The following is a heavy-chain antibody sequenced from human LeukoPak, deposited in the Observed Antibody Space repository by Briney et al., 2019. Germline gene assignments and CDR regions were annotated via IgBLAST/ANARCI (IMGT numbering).Heavy chain of an antibody. CDR2: ISYDGSNK. D-gene: IGHD6-19*01. V-gene: IGHV3-30-3*01. CDR1: GFTFSSYA. Sequence: GRSLRLSCAASGFTFSSYAMHWVRQAPGKGLEWVAVISYDGSNKYYADSVKGRFTISRDNSKNTLYLQMNSLRADDTAVYYCAREEGSGWYSWFDPWGQGTLVTVSS. CDR3: AREEGSGWYSWFDP. J-gene: IGHJ5*02.